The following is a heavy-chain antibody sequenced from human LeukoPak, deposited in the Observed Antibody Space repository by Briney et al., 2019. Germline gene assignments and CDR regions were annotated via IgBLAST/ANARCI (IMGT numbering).Heavy chain of an antibody. CDR3: ARGGYSSSWYLSRSKKVPFDS. CDR1: GFTFSNNW. D-gene: IGHD6-13*01. V-gene: IGHV3-7*01. J-gene: IGHJ4*02. CDR2: IKKDGSEK. Sequence: GGSLRLSCAASGFTFSNNWMSWVRQAPGKGLECVANIKKDGSEKYYVNSVKGRFTISRDNAKNSLYLQMNSLRAEDTALYYCARGGYSSSWYLSRSKKVPFDSWGQGTLVTVSS.